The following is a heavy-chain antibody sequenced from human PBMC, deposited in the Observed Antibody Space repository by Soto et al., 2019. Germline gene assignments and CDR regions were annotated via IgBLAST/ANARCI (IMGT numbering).Heavy chain of an antibody. Sequence: QVQLQESGPGLVKPSQTLSLTCTVSGVSISSGGYYWSWIRQHPGKGREWIGYLYYTGSTYYNPSLKSRVTMSLDTSKNQFSLKLSSVTVADTAVYYCARGSQLERDAFDIWGQGTMVTVSS. CDR1: GVSISSGGYY. V-gene: IGHV4-31*03. CDR3: ARGSQLERDAFDI. CDR2: LYYTGST. J-gene: IGHJ3*02. D-gene: IGHD1-1*01.